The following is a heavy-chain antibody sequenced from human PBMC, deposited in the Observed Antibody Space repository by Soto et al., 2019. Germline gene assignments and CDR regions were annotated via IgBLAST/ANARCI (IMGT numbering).Heavy chain of an antibody. D-gene: IGHD1-26*01. V-gene: IGHV3-23*01. CDR2: ISGSGVYT. CDR1: GFTFSSYA. CDR3: AKDLRVGATLRYFDC. J-gene: IGHJ4*02. Sequence: PGGSLRLSCAASGFTFSSYAMSWVRQAPGKGLEWVSSISGSGVYTYYADSVKGRFTISRDNPKNTLYVQMNSLRAEDTAVYYCAKDLRVGATLRYFDCWAQETLVPVSS.